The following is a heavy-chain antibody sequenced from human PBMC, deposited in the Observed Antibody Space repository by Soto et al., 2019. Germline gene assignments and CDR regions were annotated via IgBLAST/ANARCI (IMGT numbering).Heavy chain of an antibody. CDR3: ARDAVGIAAAGTLSYNWFDP. D-gene: IGHD6-13*01. CDR2: IKQDGSEK. V-gene: IGHV3-7*03. CDR1: GFTFSSYW. J-gene: IGHJ5*02. Sequence: PGGSLRLSCAASGFTFSSYWMSWVRQAPGKGLEWVANIKQDGSEKYYVDSVKGRFTISRDNAKNSLYLQMNSLRAEDTAVYYCARDAVGIAAAGTLSYNWFDPWGQGTLVTVSS.